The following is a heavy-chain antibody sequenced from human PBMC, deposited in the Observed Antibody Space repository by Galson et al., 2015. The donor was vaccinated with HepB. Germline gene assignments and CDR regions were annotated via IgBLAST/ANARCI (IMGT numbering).Heavy chain of an antibody. J-gene: IGHJ5*02. CDR1: GFTFSSYS. CDR3: ASFSRSLSSGLRRGHNWFDP. D-gene: IGHD6-19*01. Sequence: SLRLSCAASGFTFSSYSMNWVRQAPGKGLEWVSYISSSSSTIYYADSVKGRFTISRDNAKNSLYLQMNSLRAEDTAVYYCASFSRSLSSGLRRGHNWFDPWGQGTLVTVSS. CDR2: ISSSSSTI. V-gene: IGHV3-48*04.